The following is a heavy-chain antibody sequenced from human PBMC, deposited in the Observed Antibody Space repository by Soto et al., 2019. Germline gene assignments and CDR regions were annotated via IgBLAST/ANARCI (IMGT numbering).Heavy chain of an antibody. CDR3: ARDRGSYGDYGATFDY. Sequence: QVQLQESGPGLVKPSGTLSLTCAVSSGSISSSNWWSWVRQPPGKGLEWIGEIYHSGSTNYNPSLKGRVTISVDKSKNQFSLKLSSVTAADTAVYYCARDRGSYGDYGATFDYWGQGTLVTVSS. J-gene: IGHJ4*02. D-gene: IGHD4-17*01. V-gene: IGHV4-4*02. CDR2: IYHSGST. CDR1: SGSISSSNW.